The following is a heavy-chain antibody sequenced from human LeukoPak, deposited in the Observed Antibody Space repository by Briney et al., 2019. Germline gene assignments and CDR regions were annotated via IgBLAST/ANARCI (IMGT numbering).Heavy chain of an antibody. CDR1: GFTLSGYY. V-gene: IGHV3-11*01. J-gene: IGHJ2*01. Sequence: GGSLRLSCGASGFTLSGYYMSWIRQAPGKGLEWVSYTSSSGSTIYYADSVKGRFTISRDNAKNSLYLQMNSLRAEDTAVYYCARDPNYYDSSGFPSHWYFDLWGRGTLVTVSS. CDR3: ARDPNYYDSSGFPSHWYFDL. D-gene: IGHD3-22*01. CDR2: TSSSGSTI.